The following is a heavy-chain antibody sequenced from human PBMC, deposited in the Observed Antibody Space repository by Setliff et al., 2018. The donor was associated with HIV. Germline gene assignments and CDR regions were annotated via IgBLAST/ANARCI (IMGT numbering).Heavy chain of an antibody. CDR2: ISSTSSNI. V-gene: IGHV3-48*01. Sequence: GGSLRLSCAASGFSFSSYGMNWVRQAPGKGLEWVSYISSTSSNIYYVDSVEGRFTISRDNADNSLYLQMNSLRAEDTAVYYCARYALAVPGYHNAFDIWGQGTMVPSPQ. D-gene: IGHD6-19*01. CDR1: GFSFSSYG. CDR3: ARYALAVPGYHNAFDI. J-gene: IGHJ3*02.